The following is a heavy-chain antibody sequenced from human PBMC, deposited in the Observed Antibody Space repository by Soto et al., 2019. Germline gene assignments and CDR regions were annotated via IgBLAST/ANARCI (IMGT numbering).Heavy chain of an antibody. V-gene: IGHV3-23*01. CDR1: GFTFITYD. CDR2: SRGSDGST. D-gene: IGHD7-27*01. J-gene: IGHJ4*02. CDR3: VNGNWGDY. Sequence: EVQLLESGGGSVQPGGSLRLSCAASGFTFITYDMTWVRQAPGKGLEWVSVSRGSDGSTYYADSVKGRFTISRDNSKNTVYLQMNSLRADDTAIYYCVNGNWGDYWAQGTLVTVSS.